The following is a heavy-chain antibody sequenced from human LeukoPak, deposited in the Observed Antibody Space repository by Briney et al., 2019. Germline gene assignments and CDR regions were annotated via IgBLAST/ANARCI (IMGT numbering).Heavy chain of an antibody. D-gene: IGHD3-16*01. V-gene: IGHV1-2*02. CDR1: GYTFTGHY. Sequence: ASVKVSCKTSGYTFTGHYIHWARQAPGQGLEWMAWINPNNGGPNFAQKFEGRVTMTRDTSRSTAYMELSRLTSDDTAIYYCARLGGHALDIWGQGTLVTVSS. J-gene: IGHJ3*02. CDR2: INPNNGGP. CDR3: ARLGGHALDI.